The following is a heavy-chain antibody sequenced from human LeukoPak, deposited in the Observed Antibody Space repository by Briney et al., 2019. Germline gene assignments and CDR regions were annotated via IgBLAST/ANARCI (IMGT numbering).Heavy chain of an antibody. V-gene: IGHV1-46*01. Sequence: ASVKVSCKASGYTLTRYSVHWVRQVPGQGLEWMGMIKPSGGNTRYAQKFQGRVTMTRDTSTSTVYMELSSLRSEDTAVYYCAREVTVTTSQYNWFDPWGQGTQVTVSS. CDR1: GYTLTRYS. CDR3: AREVTVTTSQYNWFDP. J-gene: IGHJ5*02. CDR2: IKPSGGNT. D-gene: IGHD4-17*01.